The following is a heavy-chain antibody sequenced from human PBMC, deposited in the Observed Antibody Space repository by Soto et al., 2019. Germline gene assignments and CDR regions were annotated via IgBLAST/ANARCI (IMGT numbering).Heavy chain of an antibody. CDR3: ARVFARGGNS. CDR2: IYYSGST. J-gene: IGHJ4*02. CDR1: GGSISSYY. Sequence: SETLSLTCTVSGGSISSYYWSWIRQPPGKGLEWIGYIYYSGSTNYNPALKSRVTISVDTSKNQFSLKLSSVTAADTAVYYCARVFARGGNSWGQGTLVTVSS. V-gene: IGHV4-59*01. D-gene: IGHD3-10*01.